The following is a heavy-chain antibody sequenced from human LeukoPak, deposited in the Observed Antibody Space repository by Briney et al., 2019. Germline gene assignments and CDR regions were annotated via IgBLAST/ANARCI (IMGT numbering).Heavy chain of an antibody. D-gene: IGHD3-22*01. Sequence: SETLSLTCTVSGGSIRSSTYYWGWIRQPPGKGLEWVGSIYYGGNTYYNPSLKSRLTISVDTSKNQFSLNLSSVTAADTAVYYCARHDSSGPYNAFDFWGQGTMVTVSS. CDR2: IYYGGNT. V-gene: IGHV4-39*01. CDR3: ARHDSSGPYNAFDF. CDR1: GGSIRSSTYY. J-gene: IGHJ3*01.